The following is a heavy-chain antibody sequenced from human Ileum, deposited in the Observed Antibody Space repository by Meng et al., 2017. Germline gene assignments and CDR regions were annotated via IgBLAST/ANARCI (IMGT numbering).Heavy chain of an antibody. CDR3: ARSDGNAYFDY. CDR1: GFTFSNYW. Sequence: GESLKISCVASGFTFSNYWMSWVRQAPGEGLEWVANIKQDGSVEKYEDSVKGRFTISRDNAKNSLYLQINSPRAEDTAVYFCARSDGNAYFDYWGQGALVTVSS. V-gene: IGHV3-7*01. D-gene: IGHD3-16*01. CDR2: IKQDGSVE. J-gene: IGHJ4*02.